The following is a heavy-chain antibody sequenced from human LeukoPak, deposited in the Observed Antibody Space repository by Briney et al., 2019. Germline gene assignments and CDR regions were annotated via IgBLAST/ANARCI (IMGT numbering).Heavy chain of an antibody. CDR2: IYYSGST. Sequence: SETLSLTCTVSGGSISSYYWSWIRQPPGKGPEWIGYIYYSGSTNYNPSLKSRVTISVDTSKNQFSLKLSSVTAADTAVYYCARGLLWIDAFDIWGQGTMVTVSS. CDR1: GGSISSYY. V-gene: IGHV4-59*01. CDR3: ARGLLWIDAFDI. J-gene: IGHJ3*02. D-gene: IGHD3-10*01.